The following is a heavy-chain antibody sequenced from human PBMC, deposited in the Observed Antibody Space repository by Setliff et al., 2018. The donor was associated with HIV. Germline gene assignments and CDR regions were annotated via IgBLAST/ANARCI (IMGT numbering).Heavy chain of an antibody. D-gene: IGHD3-16*01. Sequence: ASVKVSCKASAYSFSKYGISWVRQAPGQGLEWMGAISRFFNTTTYAHNFQGRVTITADESTSTGYMELRSLRSDDTAVYFCARGWGSPRDSQVRYISLDHWGQGSLVTVSS. CDR3: ARGWGSPRDSQVRYISLDH. CDR2: ISRFFNTT. V-gene: IGHV1-69*13. CDR1: AYSFSKYG. J-gene: IGHJ4*02.